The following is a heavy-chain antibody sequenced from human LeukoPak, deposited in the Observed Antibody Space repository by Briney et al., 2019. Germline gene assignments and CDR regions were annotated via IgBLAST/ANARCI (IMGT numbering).Heavy chain of an antibody. V-gene: IGHV6-1*01. CDR1: GDSVSSNSVA. CDR2: TYYRAKWYN. CDR3: VRSPSGLSNYNWFHL. J-gene: IGHJ5*02. Sequence: SPTLSLTCDISGDSVSSNSVAWNWLRQFQARGLEGLGSTYYRAKWYNDYAVGGKSLISIKPDKTKKQLSLQLNSVTPEDTAVYYCVRSPSGLSNYNWFHLWGQGTLVTVSS. D-gene: IGHD2/OR15-2a*01.